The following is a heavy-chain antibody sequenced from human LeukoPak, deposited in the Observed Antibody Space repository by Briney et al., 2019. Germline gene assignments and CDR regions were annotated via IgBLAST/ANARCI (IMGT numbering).Heavy chain of an antibody. CDR3: ARGGAAGPYYYYGMDV. D-gene: IGHD6-13*01. Sequence: PSETLSLTCAVSGGSISSSNWWSWVRQPPGKGLEWIGEIYHSGSTNYNPSLKSRVTISVDKSKNQFSLKLSSVTAADTAVYYCARGGAAGPYYYYGMDVWGQGTTVTVSS. V-gene: IGHV4-4*02. CDR2: IYHSGST. CDR1: GGSISSSNW. J-gene: IGHJ6*02.